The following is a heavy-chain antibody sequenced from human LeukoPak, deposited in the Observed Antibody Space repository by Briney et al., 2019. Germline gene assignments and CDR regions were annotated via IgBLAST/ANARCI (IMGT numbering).Heavy chain of an antibody. CDR2: IKQDGSEK. CDR1: GFTFSSYW. D-gene: IGHD3-3*01. J-gene: IGHJ4*02. Sequence: PGGSLRLSCAASGFTFSSYWMSWVRQAPGKGLEWVANIKQDGSEKYYVDSVKGRFTISRDNAKNSLYLQMNSLRAEDTAVYYCARHYYDFWSGYYNQNFYFDYWGQGTLVTVSS. CDR3: ARHYYDFWSGYYNQNFYFDY. V-gene: IGHV3-7*01.